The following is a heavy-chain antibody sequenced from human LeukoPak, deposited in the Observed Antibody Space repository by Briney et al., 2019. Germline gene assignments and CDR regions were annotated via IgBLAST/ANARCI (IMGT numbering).Heavy chain of an antibody. CDR1: GGSISSGGYT. J-gene: IGHJ4*02. V-gene: IGHV4-30-2*01. CDR3: ARDSSWPYYFDY. Sequence: SQTLSLTCAVSGGSISSGGYTWSWIRQPPGKGLEWIGYIYHSGSTYYNPSLKSRVTISVDRSKNQFSLKLSSVTAADTAVYYCARDSSWPYYFDYWGQGTLVTVSS. CDR2: IYHSGST. D-gene: IGHD6-13*01.